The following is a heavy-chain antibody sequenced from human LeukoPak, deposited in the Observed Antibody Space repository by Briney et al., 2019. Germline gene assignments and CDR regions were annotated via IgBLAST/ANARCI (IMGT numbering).Heavy chain of an antibody. CDR1: GYTFTSYD. CDR2: MNPNSGNT. Sequence: ASVTVSCKASGYTFTSYDINWVRQAPGQGLEWMGWMNPNSGNTGYAQKFQGRVTITRNTSISTAYMELSSLRSEDTAVYYCARGRRNILTGYYDDYWGQGTLVTVSS. CDR3: ARGRRNILTGYYDDY. D-gene: IGHD3-9*01. J-gene: IGHJ4*02. V-gene: IGHV1-8*03.